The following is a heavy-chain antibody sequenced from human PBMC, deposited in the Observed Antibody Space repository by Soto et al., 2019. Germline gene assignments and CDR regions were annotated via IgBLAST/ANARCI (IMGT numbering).Heavy chain of an antibody. CDR1: GGSISSSNW. Sequence: ASETLSLTCAVSGGSISSSNWWSWVRQPPGKGLEWIGEIYHSGSTNYNPSLKSRVTISVDKSKNQFSLKLSSVTAADTAVYYCASSPDCSSTSCYLGGQTDVWGQGTTVTVSS. CDR2: IYHSGST. CDR3: ASSPDCSSTSCYLGGQTDV. V-gene: IGHV4-4*02. D-gene: IGHD2-2*01. J-gene: IGHJ6*02.